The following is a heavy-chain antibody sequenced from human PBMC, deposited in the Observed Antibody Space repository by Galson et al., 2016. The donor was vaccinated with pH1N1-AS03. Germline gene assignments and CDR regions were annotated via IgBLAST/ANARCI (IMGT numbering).Heavy chain of an antibody. J-gene: IGHJ6*02. CDR3: ARIAAGGGMDV. D-gene: IGHD3-16*01. Sequence: ALVKPTQTLSLTCTFSELSLNTSGMRVSWIRQPPGKALEWLARIDWNDNKFYSTSLKTRLTISKDTSKNQVVLTMTNVDPLDTATYYCARIAAGGGMDVWGQGTTVTVSS. CDR2: IDWNDNK. CDR1: ELSLNTSGMR. V-gene: IGHV2-70*04.